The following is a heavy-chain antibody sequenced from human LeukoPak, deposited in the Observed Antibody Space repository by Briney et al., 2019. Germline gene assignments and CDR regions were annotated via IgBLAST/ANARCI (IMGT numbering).Heavy chain of an antibody. J-gene: IGHJ4*02. CDR1: GFTFSDYA. CDR2: IGPIGVYT. D-gene: IGHD1-1*01. V-gene: IGHV3-64*01. Sequence: GGSLRLSCAASGFTFSDYAMHWVRQAPGKGLEFVSVIGPIGVYTYYANSVKGRFTISRDNSKSTVSLQMGSLRDEDMAVYYCARSPPGRTNWNYYDYWGRGTLVTVTS. CDR3: ARSPPGRTNWNYYDY.